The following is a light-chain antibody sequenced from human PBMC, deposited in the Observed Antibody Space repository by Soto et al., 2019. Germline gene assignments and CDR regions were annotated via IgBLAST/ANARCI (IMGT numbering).Light chain of an antibody. V-gene: IGKV1-5*01. Sequence: DIQMTQPPPTLSASVGDRVTITCRASQSISSWLAWYQQRPGKAPNLLIYDVSSLESGGPSRFSGSGSGTEFTLAISSLQPDDFATYYCQQYTKYPWTFGQGTKVEIK. CDR2: DVS. J-gene: IGKJ1*01. CDR3: QQYTKYPWT. CDR1: QSISSW.